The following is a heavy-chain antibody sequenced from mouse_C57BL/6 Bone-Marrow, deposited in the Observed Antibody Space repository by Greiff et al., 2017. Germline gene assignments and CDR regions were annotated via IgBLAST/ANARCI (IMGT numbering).Heavy chain of an antibody. J-gene: IGHJ2*01. V-gene: IGHV1-19*01. CDR1: GYTFTDYY. Sequence: VQLKQSGPVLVKPGASVKMSCKASGYTFTDYYMNWVKQSHGKSLEWIGVINPYNGGTSYNQKFKGKATLTVDKSSSTAYMELNSLTSEDSAVYYCAREGYYSNYVGYWGQGTTLTVSS. D-gene: IGHD2-5*01. CDR3: AREGYYSNYVGY. CDR2: INPYNGGT.